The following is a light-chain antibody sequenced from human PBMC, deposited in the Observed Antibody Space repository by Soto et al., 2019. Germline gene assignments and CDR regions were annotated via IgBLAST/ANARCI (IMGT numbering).Light chain of an antibody. Sequence: QSVLTQPPSVSAAPRQRVTISCSGSSSNIGNNAVNWYQQLPGKAPKLLIYYDDLPPSGVSDRFSGSKSGTSASLAISGLQSEDEADYYCAAWDDSLNGPVFGGGTQLTVL. CDR2: YDD. CDR1: SSNIGNNA. J-gene: IGLJ7*01. V-gene: IGLV1-36*01. CDR3: AAWDDSLNGPV.